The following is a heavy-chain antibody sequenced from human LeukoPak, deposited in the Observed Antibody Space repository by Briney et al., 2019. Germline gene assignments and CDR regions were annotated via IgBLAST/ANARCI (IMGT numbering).Heavy chain of an antibody. Sequence: GGSLRLSCAASGFTFSSYGMHWVRQAPGKGLEWVAFIRYDGSNKYYADSVKGRFTISRDNSKNTLYLQMNSLRAEDTAVYYCARVGAQWELLALFDYWGQGTLVTVSS. CDR3: ARVGAQWELLALFDY. D-gene: IGHD1-26*01. CDR1: GFTFSSYG. CDR2: IRYDGSNK. V-gene: IGHV3-30*02. J-gene: IGHJ4*02.